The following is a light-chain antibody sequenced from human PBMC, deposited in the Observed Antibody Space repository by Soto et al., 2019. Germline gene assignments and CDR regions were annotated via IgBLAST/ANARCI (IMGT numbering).Light chain of an antibody. Sequence: DIQMTQCPSSLSASVGERVTITCRASQSISSDLNWYQQKPGKAPKLLIYDASSLQSGVPTKFIGSGPGTDFTLTISNLQPEDFPTYYYQQSYSTPLTFGGATYVEIK. CDR1: QSISSD. CDR3: QQSYSTPLT. CDR2: DAS. V-gene: IGKV1-39*01. J-gene: IGKJ4*01.